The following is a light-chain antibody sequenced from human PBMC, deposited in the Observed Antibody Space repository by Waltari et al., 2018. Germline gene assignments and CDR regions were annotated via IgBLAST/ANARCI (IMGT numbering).Light chain of an antibody. CDR2: TAS. V-gene: IGKV1-39*01. J-gene: IGKJ4*01. Sequence: DIQPTQSPSSLSASVGDRVTITCRASQNIRNDLNWYQQKPGKAPKLLIYTASTLQSGVPSRFSGIGSGSDFTLTINGLQPEDFATYYCQHTYRAPLTFGGGTMVEIE. CDR3: QHTYRAPLT. CDR1: QNIRND.